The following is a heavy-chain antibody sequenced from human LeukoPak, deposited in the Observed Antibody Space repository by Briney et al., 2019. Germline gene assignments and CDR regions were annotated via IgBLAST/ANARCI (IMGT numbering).Heavy chain of an antibody. D-gene: IGHD3-22*01. CDR2: INPNSGGT. J-gene: IGHJ3*02. CDR1: GYTFTGYY. Sequence: ASVKVSCKASGYTFTGYYMHWVRQAPGQGLEWMGWINPNSGGTNYAQKSQGRVTMTRDTSISTAYMELSRLRSDDTAVYYCAREVSDSSGYRGLNAFDIWGQGTMVTVSS. CDR3: AREVSDSSGYRGLNAFDI. V-gene: IGHV1-2*02.